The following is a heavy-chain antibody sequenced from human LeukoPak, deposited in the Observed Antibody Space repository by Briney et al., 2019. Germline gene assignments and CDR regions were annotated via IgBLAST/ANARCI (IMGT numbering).Heavy chain of an antibody. V-gene: IGHV4-59*01. CDR3: ARLSDYDVDTSHYMDV. CDR2: VYDNGDT. Sequence: SETLSLTCTVSGASISGYLWTWIRQPPGKGLEWIGYVYDNGDTNYHPSFTGRVSISVDVSKNQFSLKLTSALAADTADYFCARLSDYDVDTSHYMDVWGKGTTVTVSS. CDR1: GASISGYL. J-gene: IGHJ6*03. D-gene: IGHD3-22*01.